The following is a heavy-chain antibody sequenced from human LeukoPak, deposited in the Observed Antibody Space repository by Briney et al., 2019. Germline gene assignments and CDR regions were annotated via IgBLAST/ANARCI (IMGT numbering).Heavy chain of an antibody. CDR1: GFTFSDYY. Sequence: GGSLRLSCAASGFTFSDYYMSWIRQAPGKGLEWVSYISSSGSTIYYADSVKGRFTISRDNAKNSLYLQMNSLRAEDTAVYYCASGYDILTGYYLRMFDYWGQGTLVTVSS. V-gene: IGHV3-11*01. CDR3: ASGYDILTGYYLRMFDY. CDR2: ISSSGSTI. D-gene: IGHD3-9*01. J-gene: IGHJ4*02.